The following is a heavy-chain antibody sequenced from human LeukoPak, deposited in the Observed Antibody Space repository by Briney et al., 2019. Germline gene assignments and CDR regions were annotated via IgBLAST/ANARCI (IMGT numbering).Heavy chain of an antibody. CDR1: GFTFSSYS. Sequence: PGGSLRLSCAASGFTFSSYSMNWVRPAPGEGLGWVSSISGSSSYIYYADSLKGRFTISRDNAKNSLYLQMNSLRAEDTAVYYCARDRVVVPAANGEYFQHWGQGTLVTVSS. CDR2: ISGSSSYI. V-gene: IGHV3-21*01. J-gene: IGHJ1*01. CDR3: ARDRVVVPAANGEYFQH. D-gene: IGHD2-2*01.